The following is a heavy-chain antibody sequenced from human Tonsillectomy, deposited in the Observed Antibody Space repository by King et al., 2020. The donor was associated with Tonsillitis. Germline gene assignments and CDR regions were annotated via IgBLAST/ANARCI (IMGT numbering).Heavy chain of an antibody. Sequence: LVQSGAEVKKPGASVKVSCKASGYTFTGYYMHWVRQAPGQGLEWMGWINPNSGGTNYAQMFHARVTMTRDASVSTAYMELSRLRSDDTAVYYCARDVGGYSYGLFNYWGQGTLVTVSS. D-gene: IGHD5-18*01. V-gene: IGHV1-2*02. CDR3: ARDVGGYSYGLFNY. CDR1: GYTFTGYY. CDR2: INPNSGGT. J-gene: IGHJ4*02.